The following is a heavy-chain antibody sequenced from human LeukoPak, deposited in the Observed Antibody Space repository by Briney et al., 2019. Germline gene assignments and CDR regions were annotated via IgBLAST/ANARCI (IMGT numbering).Heavy chain of an antibody. D-gene: IGHD6-19*01. CDR3: AREGSGWPGL. CDR1: GFTVSTNY. Sequence: PGGSLRLSCAASGFTVSTNYMTWVRQAPGKGPEWVSLIYSGGETYYADSVKGRFTISRDISKNTLSLQMNSLRAEDTAVYYCAREGSGWPGLWGQGTLVTVSS. J-gene: IGHJ4*02. CDR2: IYSGGET. V-gene: IGHV3-66*01.